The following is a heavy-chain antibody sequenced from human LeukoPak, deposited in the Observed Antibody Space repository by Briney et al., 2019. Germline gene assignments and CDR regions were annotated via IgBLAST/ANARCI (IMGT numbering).Heavy chain of an antibody. Sequence: ASVKVSCKASGYTFTSYYMHWVRQAPGQGLEWMGIINPSGGSTSHAQKFQGRVTMTRDTSTSTVYMELSSLRSEDTAVYYCATASEPLRYCSSTSCYPRTYYGMDVWGQGTTVTVSS. CDR3: ATASEPLRYCSSTSCYPRTYYGMDV. J-gene: IGHJ6*02. CDR2: INPSGGST. CDR1: GYTFTSYY. D-gene: IGHD2-2*01. V-gene: IGHV1-46*01.